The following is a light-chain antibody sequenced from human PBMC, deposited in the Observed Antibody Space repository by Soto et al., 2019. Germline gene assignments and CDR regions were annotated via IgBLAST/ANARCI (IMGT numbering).Light chain of an antibody. V-gene: IGKV2-28*01. CDR2: LGS. CDR3: MQALQIRT. Sequence: DLVMTQSPLSLPVTPGEPASISCRSSQSLLYSNGYNYLDWYLQRPGQSPQLLIYLGSNRASGVPDRFSGSGSGTDFTLKISRVEAEDVGVYYCMQALQIRTFGQGTKVEIK. CDR1: QSLLYSNGYNY. J-gene: IGKJ1*01.